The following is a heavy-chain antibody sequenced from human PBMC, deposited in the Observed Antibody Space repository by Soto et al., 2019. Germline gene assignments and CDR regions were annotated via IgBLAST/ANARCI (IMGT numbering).Heavy chain of an antibody. V-gene: IGHV3-30*18. CDR1: GFTFSSYG. D-gene: IGHD2-21*01. CDR3: AKPVRGGYSAALLYYFAY. CDR2: ISYDGSNK. Sequence: GGSLRLSCAASGFTFSSYGMHWVRQAPGKGLEWVAVISYDGSNKYYADSVKGRFTISRDNSKNTLYLQMNSLRAEDTAVYYCAKPVRGGYSAALLYYFAYWGQGTLVTVSS. J-gene: IGHJ4*02.